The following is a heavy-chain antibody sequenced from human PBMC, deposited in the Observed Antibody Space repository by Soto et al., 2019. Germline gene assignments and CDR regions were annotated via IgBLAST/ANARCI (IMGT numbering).Heavy chain of an antibody. J-gene: IGHJ5*02. CDR2: IYYRGST. V-gene: IGHV4-61*01. CDR3: ARLGRVSIPS. CDR1: GGSVSSANYY. Sequence: QVQLQESGPGLVKPSETLSLTCSVSGGSVSSANYYWSWIRQPPEKGLEWIGYIYYRGSTNYDPSLKSRVTISADTSKNQFSLRLSSVTAADTAVYYCARLGRVSIPSWGRGTLVTVSS. D-gene: IGHD2-21*01.